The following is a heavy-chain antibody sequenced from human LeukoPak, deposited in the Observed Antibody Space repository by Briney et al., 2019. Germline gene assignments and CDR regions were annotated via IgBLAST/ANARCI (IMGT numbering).Heavy chain of an antibody. CDR1: GFTVSSNY. CDR3: ARDLPYGDYGY. D-gene: IGHD4-17*01. J-gene: IGHJ4*02. Sequence: GRSLRLSCAASGFTVSSNYMSWVRQAPGKGLEWVSVIYSGGSTYYADSVKGRFTISRDNSKNTLYLQMNSLRAEDTAVYYCARDLPYGDYGYWGQGTLVTVSS. CDR2: IYSGGST. V-gene: IGHV3-66*01.